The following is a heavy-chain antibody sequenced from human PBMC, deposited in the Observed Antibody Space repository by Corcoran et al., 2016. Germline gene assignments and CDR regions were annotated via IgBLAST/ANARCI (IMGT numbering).Heavy chain of an antibody. CDR2: IYWDDDK. J-gene: IGHJ3*02. D-gene: IGHD1-26*01. CDR3: AYRLSSGSYLGALDI. V-gene: IGHV2-5*02. CDR1: GFSLSTSGVG. Sequence: QITLTESGPTLVKPTQTLTLTCTFSGFSLSTSGVGVGWIRQPPGKALEWLALIYWDDDKRYSPSLKSRLTVTKDTTQNQVVLTMTNMDTGDTATYYCAYRLSSGSYLGALDIWGHGTMVTVSS.